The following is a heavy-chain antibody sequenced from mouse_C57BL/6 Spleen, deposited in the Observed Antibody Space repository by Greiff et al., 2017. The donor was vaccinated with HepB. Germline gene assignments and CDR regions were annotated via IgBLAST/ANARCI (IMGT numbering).Heavy chain of an antibody. J-gene: IGHJ4*01. CDR3: AIGGYYGSSPYAMDY. V-gene: IGHV5-17*01. CDR2: ISSGSSTI. CDR1: GFTFSDYG. D-gene: IGHD1-1*01. Sequence: EVQLVESGGGLVKPGGSLKLSCAASGFTFSDYGMHWVRQAPEKGLEWVAYISSGSSTIYYADTVKGRFTISRDNAKNTLFLQMTSLRSEDTAMYYCAIGGYYGSSPYAMDYWGQGTSVTVSS.